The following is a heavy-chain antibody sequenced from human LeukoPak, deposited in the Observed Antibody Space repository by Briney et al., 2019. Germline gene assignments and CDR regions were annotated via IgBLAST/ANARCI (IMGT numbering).Heavy chain of an antibody. D-gene: IGHD2-8*02. Sequence: ASVKVSYKASGFTFTGYYMHWLRQAPGQGLEWMGWINPNGGGTDYAQKFQGRVTMTRDTTISMTYMELKWLGSDDTAVYYCARDRSRVLDYWGQGTQVTVSS. CDR3: ARDRSRVLDY. CDR2: INPNGGGT. CDR1: GFTFTGYY. J-gene: IGHJ4*02. V-gene: IGHV1-2*02.